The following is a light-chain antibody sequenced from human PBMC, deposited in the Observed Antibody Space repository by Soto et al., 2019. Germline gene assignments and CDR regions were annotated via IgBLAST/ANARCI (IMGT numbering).Light chain of an antibody. CDR2: DSS. Sequence: EIVLTQSPATLSLFPGERATLSCRTSQSVTGYLAWYQHKPGQAPRLLIYDSSKRATGIPARFSGSGSETDFTLTISSLEPEDFAVYFCQQRTQWPATFGQGTKVEMK. J-gene: IGKJ1*01. CDR1: QSVTGY. CDR3: QQRTQWPAT. V-gene: IGKV3-11*01.